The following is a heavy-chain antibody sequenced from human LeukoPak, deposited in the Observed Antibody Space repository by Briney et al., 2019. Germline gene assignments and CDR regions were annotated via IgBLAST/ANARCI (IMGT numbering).Heavy chain of an antibody. V-gene: IGHV3-23*01. J-gene: IGHJ4*02. CDR3: ATPLVRGVNMRHFDY. CDR2: IRGSGDST. D-gene: IGHD3-10*01. Sequence: GGSLRLSCAASGFTFSTYAMNWVRQAPGKGLEWVSAIRGSGDSTYYADSVKGRFTISRDNSKNTLYLQMNRLRAGDTAIYYCATPLVRGVNMRHFDYWGQGTLVTVSS. CDR1: GFTFSTYA.